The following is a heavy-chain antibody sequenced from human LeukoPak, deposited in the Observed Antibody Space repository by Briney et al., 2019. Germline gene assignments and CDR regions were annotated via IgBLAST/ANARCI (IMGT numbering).Heavy chain of an antibody. CDR2: IKEDGSQK. Sequence: GGSLRLSCEVSGFTFSRYWMSWVRQAPGKGLEWVANIKEDGSQKYYVDSVKGRFSVSRDNAKNSLYLQMNSLRDEDTAVYCCASSEVTRGGWDYWGRGSLVTVSS. D-gene: IGHD2-21*02. J-gene: IGHJ4*02. CDR1: GFTFSRYW. V-gene: IGHV3-7*01. CDR3: ASSEVTRGGWDY.